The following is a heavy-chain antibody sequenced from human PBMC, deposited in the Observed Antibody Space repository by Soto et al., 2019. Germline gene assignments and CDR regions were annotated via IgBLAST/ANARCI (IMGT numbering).Heavy chain of an antibody. CDR2: INHSGST. V-gene: IGHV4-34*01. Sequence: QVQLQQWGAGLLKPSETLSLTCAVYGGSFSGYYWSWIRQPPGKGLEWIGEINHSGSTNYNPSLKSRVTISVDTSKNQFSLKLSSVTAADTAVYYCARDRIQLWVPFDYWGQGTLVTVS. D-gene: IGHD5-18*01. J-gene: IGHJ4*02. CDR3: ARDRIQLWVPFDY. CDR1: GGSFSGYY.